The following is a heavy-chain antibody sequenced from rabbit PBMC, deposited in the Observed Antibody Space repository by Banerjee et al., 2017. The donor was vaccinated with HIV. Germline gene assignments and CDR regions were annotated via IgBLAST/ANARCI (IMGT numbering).Heavy chain of an antibody. Sequence: QEQLVESGGGLVTLGGSLKLSCKASGFSFSNRYVMCWVRQAPGKGLEWIACINTSSGNTVYASWAKGRFTISKTSSTTVTLQMTSLTAADTATYFCARDIWAVSSYLGLWGPGTLVTVS. CDR2: INTSSGNT. CDR1: GFSFSNRYV. V-gene: IGHV1S45*01. J-gene: IGHJ4*01. CDR3: ARDIWAVSSYLGL. D-gene: IGHD8-1*01.